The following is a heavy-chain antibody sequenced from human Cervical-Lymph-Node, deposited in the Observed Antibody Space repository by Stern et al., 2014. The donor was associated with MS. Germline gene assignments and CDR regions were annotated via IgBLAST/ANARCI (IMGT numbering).Heavy chain of an antibody. D-gene: IGHD1-26*01. V-gene: IGHV1-46*01. CDR1: GYTFTNYY. CDR3: ARAPYLMGATTGAFDI. Sequence: QVQLVQSGAEVKKPGASVKVSCKASGYTFTNYYLHWVRQAPGQGLEWMAIINPSGGSTVSAQRFQVRGALTRDTSTSTVYMDLSSLRSEDTAVYYCARAPYLMGATTGAFDIWGQGTMVTVSS. J-gene: IGHJ3*02. CDR2: INPSGGST.